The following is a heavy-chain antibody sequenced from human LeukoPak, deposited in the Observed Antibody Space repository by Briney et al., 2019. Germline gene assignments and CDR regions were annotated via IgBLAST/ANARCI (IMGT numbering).Heavy chain of an antibody. V-gene: IGHV1-2*02. Sequence: EASVKVSCKASGYTFTGYYMHWVRQAPGQGLEWMGWINPNSGGTNYAQKFQGRVTMTRDTSVSTAYMELSRLRSDDTAVYYCARRVHLGYCTNGVCPSPFYFDYWGQGTLVTVSS. J-gene: IGHJ4*02. CDR3: ARRVHLGYCTNGVCPSPFYFDY. D-gene: IGHD2-8*01. CDR2: INPNSGGT. CDR1: GYTFTGYY.